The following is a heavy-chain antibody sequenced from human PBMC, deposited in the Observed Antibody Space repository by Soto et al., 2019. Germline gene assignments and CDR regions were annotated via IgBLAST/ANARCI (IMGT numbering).Heavy chain of an antibody. J-gene: IGHJ4*02. CDR2: INPNGGST. CDR1: GYTFIHYY. Sequence: QVQFVQSGAEVKKPGASVKISCKASGYTFIHYYIHWVRQAPGQGLEWMAIINPNGGSTNYAQKFQGRVTVTSDTSTTTVSMELYSLESDDTAVYFCARSLLQGEFWGQGTLVTVSS. V-gene: IGHV1-46*01. D-gene: IGHD3-16*01. CDR3: ARSLLQGEF.